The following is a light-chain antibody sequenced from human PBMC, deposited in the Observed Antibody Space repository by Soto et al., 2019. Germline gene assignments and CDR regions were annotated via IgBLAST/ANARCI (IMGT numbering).Light chain of an antibody. CDR1: SSDFGDFNY. V-gene: IGLV2-14*03. CDR3: TSYTTSITYV. J-gene: IGLJ1*01. CDR2: DVS. Sequence: QSALTQPASVSGSPGQAITISCTGTSSDFGDFNYVFWYQQHPGKAPKLLIYDVSNRPSGVSNSFSGSKSGDTASLTISGLQDEDEAAYSCTSYTTSITYVFGTGTKLTV.